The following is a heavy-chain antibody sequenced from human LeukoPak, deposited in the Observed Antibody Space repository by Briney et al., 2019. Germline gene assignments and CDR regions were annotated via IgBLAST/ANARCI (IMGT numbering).Heavy chain of an antibody. D-gene: IGHD7-27*01. CDR1: GFTVSSNY. J-gene: IGHJ3*02. CDR2: IYSGGST. V-gene: IGHV3-53*01. CDR3: AKGQANWGIRDAFDI. Sequence: PGGSLRLSCAASGFTVSSNYMSWVCQAPGKGLEWVSVIYSGGSTYYADSVKGRFTISRDNSKNTLYLQMNSLRAEDTAVYYCAKGQANWGIRDAFDIWGQGTIVTVS.